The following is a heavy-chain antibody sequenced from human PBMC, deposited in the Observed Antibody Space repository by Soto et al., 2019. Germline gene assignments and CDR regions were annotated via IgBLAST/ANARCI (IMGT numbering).Heavy chain of an antibody. V-gene: IGHV4-31*03. CDR2: ISSIGST. D-gene: IGHD2-21*02. Sequence: ASETLSLTCTVSGGSISSGGYYWSWIRQFPGKGLEWIGYISSIGSTYYNPSLGSRLSMSVDTSKDQFSLRLTSVTAADTAVYYCARDLWGYCGTDCYPLDVWGQGTTVTVSS. CDR1: GGSISSGGYY. CDR3: ARDLWGYCGTDCYPLDV. J-gene: IGHJ6*02.